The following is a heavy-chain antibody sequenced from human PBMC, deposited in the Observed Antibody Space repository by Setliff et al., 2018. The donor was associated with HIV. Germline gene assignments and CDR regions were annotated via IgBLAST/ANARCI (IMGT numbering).Heavy chain of an antibody. CDR1: GDSITSGSYY. Sequence: SETLSLTCTVSGDSITSGSYYWGWIRQPPGEGLEWIGTIYYSGNMNYNPSLKSRVTISIDTSTQFSLKLTSVTAADTAVYYCVRRVSGSMLDWWGQGTQVTVSS. CDR3: VRRVSGSMLDW. D-gene: IGHD1-1*01. V-gene: IGHV4-39*01. J-gene: IGHJ4*02. CDR2: IYYSGNM.